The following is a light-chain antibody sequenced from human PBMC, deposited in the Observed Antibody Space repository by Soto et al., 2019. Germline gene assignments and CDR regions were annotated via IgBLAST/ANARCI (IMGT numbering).Light chain of an antibody. V-gene: IGKV3-20*01. CDR3: QQYGSSPYT. Sequence: EDVLTQSPDTLSLSPGETATLYCRASRRVSSNYLAWYQQKRCQPPRLIIYAASSGAAGIPDRFRGSGSETDFTLTISKVEPEDFAVYYCQQYGSSPYTFAQGTKVDIK. CDR2: AAS. CDR1: RRVSSNY. J-gene: IGKJ2*01.